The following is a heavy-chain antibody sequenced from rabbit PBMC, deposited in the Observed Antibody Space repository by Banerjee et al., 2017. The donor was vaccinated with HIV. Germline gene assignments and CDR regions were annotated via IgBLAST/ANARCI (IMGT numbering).Heavy chain of an antibody. V-gene: IGHV1S45*01. D-gene: IGHD6-1*01. CDR3: ARWGAGYASYGVAFNL. Sequence: QEQLEESGGDLVKPGASLTLTCTASGFSFSSSYYMCWVRQAPGKGLEWIACIYGDNSGYSYYASWAKGRFTISKTSSTTLTLQMTSLTAADTATYFCARWGAGYASYGVAFNLWGQGTLVTVS. CDR1: GFSFSSSYY. CDR2: IYGDNSGYS. J-gene: IGHJ4*01.